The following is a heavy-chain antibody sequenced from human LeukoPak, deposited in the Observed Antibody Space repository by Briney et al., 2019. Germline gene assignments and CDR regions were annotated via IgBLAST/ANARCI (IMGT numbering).Heavy chain of an antibody. D-gene: IGHD3-22*01. V-gene: IGHV3-64D*09. CDR2: ISSNGGST. J-gene: IGHJ4*02. CDR3: AKGPTYDSLPYYFDY. CDR1: GFTFSYYA. Sequence: SGGSLRLSCSASGFTFSYYAMHWVRQAAGKGLEFVSGISSNGGSTYYADSLKGRFTVSRDNSNNTLHLQMSSLRAEDTAIYYCAKGPTYDSLPYYFDYWGQGTLVTVSS.